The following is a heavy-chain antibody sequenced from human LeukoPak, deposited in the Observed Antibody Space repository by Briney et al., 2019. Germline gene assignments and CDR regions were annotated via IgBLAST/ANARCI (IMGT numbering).Heavy chain of an antibody. CDR2: INPNSGGT. J-gene: IGHJ3*02. CDR1: GYTFTGYY. D-gene: IGHD3-10*01. Sequence: GSVKVSCKASGYTFTGYYMHWVRQAPGQGLEWMGWINPNSGGTNYAQKFQGRVTMTRDTSISTAYMELSRLRSDDTAVYYCARVRSWLDDAFDIWGQGTMVTVSS. CDR3: ARVRSWLDDAFDI. V-gene: IGHV1-2*02.